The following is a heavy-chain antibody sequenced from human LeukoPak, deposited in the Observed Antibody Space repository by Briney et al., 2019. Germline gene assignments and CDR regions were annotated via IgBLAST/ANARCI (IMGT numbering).Heavy chain of an antibody. CDR2: ISAYNGNT. Sequence: GASVKVSCKASGYTFTSYGISWVRQAPGQGLEWMGWISAYNGNTNYAQKLQGRVTMTTDTSTSTAYMELRSLSSDDTAVYYCARDTNSGDFWSGYFVYWGQGTLVTVSS. D-gene: IGHD3-3*01. J-gene: IGHJ4*02. V-gene: IGHV1-18*01. CDR3: ARDTNSGDFWSGYFVY. CDR1: GYTFTSYG.